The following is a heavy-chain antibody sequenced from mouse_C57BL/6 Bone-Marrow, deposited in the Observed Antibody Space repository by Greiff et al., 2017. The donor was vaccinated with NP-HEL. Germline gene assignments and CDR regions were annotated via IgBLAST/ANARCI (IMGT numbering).Heavy chain of an antibody. J-gene: IGHJ1*03. CDR2: FHPYNDDT. D-gene: IGHD1-1*01. Sequence: VKVVESGAELVKPGASVKMSCKASGYTFTTYPIEWMKQNHGKSLEWIGNFHPYNDDTKYNEKFKGKATLTVEKSSSTVYLELSRLTSDDSAVYYCARRDNYGWYFDVWGTGTTVTVSS. V-gene: IGHV1-47*01. CDR1: GYTFTTYP. CDR3: ARRDNYGWYFDV.